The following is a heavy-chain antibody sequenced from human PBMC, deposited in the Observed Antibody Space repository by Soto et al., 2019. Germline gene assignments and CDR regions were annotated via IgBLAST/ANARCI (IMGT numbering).Heavy chain of an antibody. Sequence: QVQLVESGGGVVQPGRSLRLSCAASGFTFSSYGMHWVRQAPGKGLEWVAVISYDGSNKYYADSVKGRFTISRDNSKNTLYLAMNSLRAGGTGLFFCAKEPGYSPPSGGGMDVWGQGTTVTVSS. J-gene: IGHJ6*02. D-gene: IGHD6-13*01. V-gene: IGHV3-30*18. CDR3: AKEPGYSPPSGGGMDV. CDR1: GFTFSSYG. CDR2: ISYDGSNK.